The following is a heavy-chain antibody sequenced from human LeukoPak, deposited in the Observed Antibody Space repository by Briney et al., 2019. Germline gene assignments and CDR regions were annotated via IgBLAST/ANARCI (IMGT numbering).Heavy chain of an antibody. CDR1: GYTFTGYY. J-gene: IGHJ5*02. CDR2: INPDSGGT. D-gene: IGHD2-8*01. CDR3: ARAQGAYCTNGVCPNWFDP. V-gene: IGHV1-2*02. Sequence: ASVKVSCKASGYTFTGYYIHWVRQAPGQGLEWMGWINPDSGGTNYAQEFQGRVTMTRDTSISTAYMELSRLRSDDTAVYYCARAQGAYCTNGVCPNWFDPWGRGTLVTVSS.